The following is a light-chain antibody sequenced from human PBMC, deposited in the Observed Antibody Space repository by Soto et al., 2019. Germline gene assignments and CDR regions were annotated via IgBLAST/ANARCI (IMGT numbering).Light chain of an antibody. Sequence: EIVLTQSPGTLSLSPGERATLSCRASQSVSSSLAWYQQRPGQAPRLLIYGASSRATGIPDRFSGSGSGTEFTLTISSLQSEDFAVYYCQQYHNWPITFGQGTRLEIK. CDR1: QSVSSS. CDR2: GAS. V-gene: IGKV3D-15*01. J-gene: IGKJ5*01. CDR3: QQYHNWPIT.